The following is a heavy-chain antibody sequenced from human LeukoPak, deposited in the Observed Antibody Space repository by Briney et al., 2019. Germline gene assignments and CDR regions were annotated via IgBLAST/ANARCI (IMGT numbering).Heavy chain of an antibody. CDR1: GFTFSSYA. CDR2: ISGSGGST. J-gene: IGHJ3*02. Sequence: GGSLRLSCAASGFTFSSYAMSWVRQAPGKGLEWVSAISGSGGSTYYADSVKGRFTISRDNSKTTLYLQMNSLRAEDTAVYYCAKDSGIVGATDAFDIWGQGTMVTVSS. V-gene: IGHV3-23*01. D-gene: IGHD1-26*01. CDR3: AKDSGIVGATDAFDI.